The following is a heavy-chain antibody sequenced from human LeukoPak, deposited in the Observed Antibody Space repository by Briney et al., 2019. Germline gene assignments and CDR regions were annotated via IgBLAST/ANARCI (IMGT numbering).Heavy chain of an antibody. D-gene: IGHD3-10*01. V-gene: IGHV4-34*01. CDR1: GGSFSGYY. CDR2: INHSGST. Sequence: SETLCLTCAVYGGSFSGYYWSWIRQPPGKGLEWIGEINHSGSTNYNPSLKSRVTISVDTSKNQFSLKLSSVTAADTAVYYCARVTYGSGSSGGMDVWGKGTTVTVSS. CDR3: ARVTYGSGSSGGMDV. J-gene: IGHJ6*04.